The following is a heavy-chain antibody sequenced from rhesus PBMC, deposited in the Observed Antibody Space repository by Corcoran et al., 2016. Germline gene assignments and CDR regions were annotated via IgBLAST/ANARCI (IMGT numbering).Heavy chain of an antibody. CDR2: IYWDDDK. CDR3: ARVLVGTTLDF. CDR1: GFSLTTSGMG. Sequence: QVTLKESGPALVKPTQTLTLTCPFSGFSLTTSGMGVGWIRQPPGKALEWLALIYWDDDKRYSTSLKSRLTISKDTSKNQVVLTMTNMDPMDTATYYCARVLVGTTLDFWGQGVLVTVSS. D-gene: IGHD1-44*01. V-gene: IGHV2-152*01. J-gene: IGHJ4*01.